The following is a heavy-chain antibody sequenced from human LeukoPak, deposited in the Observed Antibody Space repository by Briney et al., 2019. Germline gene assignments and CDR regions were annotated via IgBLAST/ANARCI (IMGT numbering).Heavy chain of an antibody. CDR1: GGSFSGYY. Sequence: SETLSLTCAVYGGSFSGYYWSWIRQPPGKGLEWIGEINHSGSTNYNPSLKSRVTISVDTSKNQFSLKLSSVTAADTAVYYCARRTSVLLWFGESDDAFDIWGQGTMVTVSS. V-gene: IGHV4-34*01. CDR3: ARRTSVLLWFGESDDAFDI. CDR2: INHSGST. J-gene: IGHJ3*02. D-gene: IGHD3-10*01.